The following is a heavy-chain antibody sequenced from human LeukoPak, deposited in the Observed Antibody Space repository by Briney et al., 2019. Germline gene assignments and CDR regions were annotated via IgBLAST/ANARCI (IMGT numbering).Heavy chain of an antibody. Sequence: GASVKVSCKASGYTFTSYAMNWVRQAPGQGLEWMGWINTNTGNPTYAQGFTGRFVFSLDTSVSTAYLQICSLKAEDTAVYYCARLGVRASITMVRGVTDNWDQGTLVTVSS. V-gene: IGHV7-4-1*01. CDR2: INTNTGNP. CDR3: ARLGVRASITMVRGVTDN. J-gene: IGHJ4*02. D-gene: IGHD3-10*01. CDR1: GYTFTSYA.